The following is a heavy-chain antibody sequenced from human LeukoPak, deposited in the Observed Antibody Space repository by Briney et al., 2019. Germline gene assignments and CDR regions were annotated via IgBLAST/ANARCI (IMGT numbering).Heavy chain of an antibody. J-gene: IGHJ4*02. CDR3: AKRDSDSGSYPPLFGS. CDR2: ISGNGGST. V-gene: IGHV3-23*01. Sequence: GGSLRLSCATSGFTFNNFGMGWVRQAAGKGLEWVSFISGNGGSTNYADSVKGRFTISRDNSMNTLYLQMNSLRVEDTAVYYCAKRDSDSGSYPPLFGSWGQGTLVTVSS. CDR1: GFTFNNFG. D-gene: IGHD1-26*01.